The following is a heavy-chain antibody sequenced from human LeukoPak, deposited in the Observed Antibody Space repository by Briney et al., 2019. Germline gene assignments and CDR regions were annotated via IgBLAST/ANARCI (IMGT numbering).Heavy chain of an antibody. CDR3: AKGQDIVVVVAANVLYFDY. J-gene: IGHJ4*02. CDR2: ISSRGDST. V-gene: IGHV3-23*01. Sequence: GGSLRLSCAASGFTFSSYAMSWVRQAPGRGLEWVLGISSRGDSTYYADSVKGRFTISRDNSKNTLYLQMNSLRAEDTAVYYCAKGQDIVVVVAANVLYFDYWGQGTLVTVSS. D-gene: IGHD2-15*01. CDR1: GFTFSSYA.